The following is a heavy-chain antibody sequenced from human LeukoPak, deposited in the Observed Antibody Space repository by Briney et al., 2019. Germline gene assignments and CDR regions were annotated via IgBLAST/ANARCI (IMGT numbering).Heavy chain of an antibody. D-gene: IGHD3-10*01. CDR2: IRYDGSNK. CDR1: GFTFSSYG. CDR3: ARWFGELQSWFDP. Sequence: GGSLRLSCAASGFTFSSYGMHWVRQAPGKGLEWVAFIRYDGSNKYYADSVKGRFTISRDNSKNTLYLQMNSLRAEDTAVYYCARWFGELQSWFDPWGQGTLVTVSS. J-gene: IGHJ5*02. V-gene: IGHV3-30*02.